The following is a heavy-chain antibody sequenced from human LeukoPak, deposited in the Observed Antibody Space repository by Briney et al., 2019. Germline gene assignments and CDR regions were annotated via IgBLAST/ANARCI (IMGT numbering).Heavy chain of an antibody. D-gene: IGHD3-10*01. Sequence: SETLSLTCTVSGGSISSYYWSWIRQPPGKGLEWIGYIYYSGSTNYNPSLKSRVTISVDTSKNQFSLKLSSVTAADTAVYYCARLDYYGSRINKGTFDYWGQGTLVTVSS. V-gene: IGHV4-59*08. J-gene: IGHJ4*02. CDR3: ARLDYYGSRINKGTFDY. CDR1: GGSISSYY. CDR2: IYYSGST.